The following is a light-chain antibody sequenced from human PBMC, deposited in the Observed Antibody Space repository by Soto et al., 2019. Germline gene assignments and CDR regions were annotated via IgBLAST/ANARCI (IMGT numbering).Light chain of an antibody. Sequence: EIVLTQSPATLSLSPGERATLSCRASQSVSGYLAWYQQKPGQAPRRLIYDASNRAAGIPARFSGSGSGTDFTLTISCLEPEDFAVYYCQQRTDWPRLTFGGGTQVEIK. CDR3: QQRTDWPRLT. J-gene: IGKJ4*01. CDR1: QSVSGY. CDR2: DAS. V-gene: IGKV3-11*01.